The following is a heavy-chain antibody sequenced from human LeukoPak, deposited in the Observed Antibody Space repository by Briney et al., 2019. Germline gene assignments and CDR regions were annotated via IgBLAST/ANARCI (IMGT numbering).Heavy chain of an antibody. CDR1: GFPFGSYA. Sequence: PGGSLRLSCAASGFPFGSYAMSWVRQAPGKGLEWISAIDDGGTSTYYADSVKGRFTISRDNSKSTLYLQMNSLRADDTAVYYRAKRVPYSSSSVYFDCWGQGTLVTVSS. V-gene: IGHV3-23*01. CDR2: IDDGGTST. D-gene: IGHD6-6*01. J-gene: IGHJ4*02. CDR3: AKRVPYSSSSVYFDC.